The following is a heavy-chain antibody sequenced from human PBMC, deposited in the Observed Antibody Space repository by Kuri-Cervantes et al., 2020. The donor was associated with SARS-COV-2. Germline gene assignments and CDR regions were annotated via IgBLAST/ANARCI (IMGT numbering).Heavy chain of an antibody. CDR1: GDTFTGYA. D-gene: IGHD5-12*01. J-gene: IGHJ6*01. CDR3: ARDFLRGIGGYDRALPYYGMDV. CDR2: IIPIPGIA. Sequence: SVKVSCKASGDTFTGYAINWVRQAPGQGLEWMGKIIPIPGIADYAQKFQGRVTITADKSTNTAYMEMSSLTSEDTAVYYCARDFLRGIGGYDRALPYYGMDVWGQGTTVTVSS. V-gene: IGHV1-69*04.